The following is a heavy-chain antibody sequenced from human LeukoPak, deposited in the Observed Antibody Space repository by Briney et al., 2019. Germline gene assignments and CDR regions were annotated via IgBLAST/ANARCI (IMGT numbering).Heavy chain of an antibody. CDR1: GFTFSSYA. J-gene: IGHJ4*02. D-gene: IGHD6-19*01. V-gene: IGHV3-23*01. CDR3: AKAQQWLVGHYFDY. Sequence: GGSLRLSCAASGFTFSSYAMSWVRQAPGKGLEWVSAISGSGGSTYYADSVKGRFTISRDNSKNTLYPQMNSLRAEDTAVYYCAKAQQWLVGHYFDYWGQGTLVTVSS. CDR2: ISGSGGST.